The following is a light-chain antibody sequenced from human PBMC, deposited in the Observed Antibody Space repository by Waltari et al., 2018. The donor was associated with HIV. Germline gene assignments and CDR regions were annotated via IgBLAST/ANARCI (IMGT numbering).Light chain of an antibody. CDR2: WAS. Sequence: DIVMTQSPDSLALSLGDRATINCKSSRTILFPSNSKNYLAWYQQKPGQSPKLLIYWASTRESGVPDRFSGGGSGTNFTLTISSLQTEDVAVYYCQQYFSSPLTFGGGTRVEIK. J-gene: IGKJ4*01. CDR3: QQYFSSPLT. CDR1: RTILFPSNSKNY. V-gene: IGKV4-1*01.